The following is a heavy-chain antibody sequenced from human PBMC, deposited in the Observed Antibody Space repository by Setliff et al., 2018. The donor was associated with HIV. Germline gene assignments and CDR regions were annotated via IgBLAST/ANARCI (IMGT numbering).Heavy chain of an antibody. Sequence: TLSLTCTVSGGSISSGSYYWSWIRQPAGKGLEWIGRIYSSGSTNYNPSLSSRVTISVDTSKNQFSLKLRSVTAADTAVYFCAREPRAFDVWGQGTMVTVSS. CDR1: GGSISSGSYY. CDR2: IYSSGST. J-gene: IGHJ3*01. V-gene: IGHV4-61*02. CDR3: AREPRAFDV.